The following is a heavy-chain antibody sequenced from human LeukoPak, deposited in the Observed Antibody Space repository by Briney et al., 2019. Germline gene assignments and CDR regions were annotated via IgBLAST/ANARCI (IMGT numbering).Heavy chain of an antibody. CDR1: GFTFDDYG. CDR2: INWNGGST. D-gene: IGHD6-19*01. CDR3: ARDYRGSGWSYYFDY. V-gene: IGHV3-20*04. J-gene: IGHJ4*02. Sequence: PGGSLRLSCAASGFTFDDYGMSWVRQAPGKGLEWVSGINWNGGSTGYSDSVKGRFTISRDNAKNSLYLQMSSLRAEDTALYYCARDYRGSGWSYYFDYWGQGTLVTVSS.